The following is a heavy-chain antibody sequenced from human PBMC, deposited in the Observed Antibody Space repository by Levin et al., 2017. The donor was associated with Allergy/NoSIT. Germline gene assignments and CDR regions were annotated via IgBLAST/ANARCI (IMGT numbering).Heavy chain of an antibody. CDR3: ARLSSTNFDP. D-gene: IGHD1-14*01. J-gene: IGHJ5*02. CDR2: ISYSGST. Sequence: LSETLSLTCTVSGGSISSDLYYWGGIRQPPGKGLEWVGTISYSGSTYYNPSLKSRVTISVDTSNNQFSLRLNSVTAADAAVYFCARLSSTNFDPWGQGTLVTVSS. CDR1: GGSISSDLYY. V-gene: IGHV4-39*01.